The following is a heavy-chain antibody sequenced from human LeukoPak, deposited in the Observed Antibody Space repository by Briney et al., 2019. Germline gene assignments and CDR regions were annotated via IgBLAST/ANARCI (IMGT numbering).Heavy chain of an antibody. CDR2: INHSGST. CDR1: GGSFSGYY. CDR3: ARGRVEVGATYYFDY. Sequence: SETLSLTCAVYGGSFSGYYWSWIRQPPGKGLEWIGEINHSGSTNYNPSLKSRVTISVDTSKNQFSPKLSSVTAADTAVYYCARGRVEVGATYYFDYWGQGTLVTVSS. D-gene: IGHD1-26*01. J-gene: IGHJ4*02. V-gene: IGHV4-34*01.